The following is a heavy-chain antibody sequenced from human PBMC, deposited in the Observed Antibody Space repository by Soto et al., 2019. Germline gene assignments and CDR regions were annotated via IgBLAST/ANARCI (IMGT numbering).Heavy chain of an antibody. CDR2: ISPMFGAA. V-gene: IGHV1-69*19. CDR1: GGTFNTYA. CDR3: ARDGQDHTSAFVY. J-gene: IGHJ4*02. Sequence: QVQLVQSGAEMKKPGSSVKVSCQSSGGTFNTYAMNWVRQAPGQGPEWMGDISPMFGAANYAPKFQGRVTITADESTGTSYMQLSRLTSEDTALYFCARDGQDHTSAFVYWGQGTRVTVSS. D-gene: IGHD2-15*01.